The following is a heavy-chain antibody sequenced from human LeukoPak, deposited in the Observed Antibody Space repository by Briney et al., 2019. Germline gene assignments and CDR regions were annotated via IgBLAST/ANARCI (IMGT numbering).Heavy chain of an antibody. Sequence: GGSLRLSCAASGFTSSSYSMNWVRQAPGKALEWVSSITSSSSYIYYADSVKGRFTIPRDNAKNSLYLQMNSLRAEDTAVYYCARDSVGDYELDGWGQGTLVSVSS. CDR3: ARDSVGDYELDG. J-gene: IGHJ5*02. D-gene: IGHD4-17*01. CDR2: ITSSSSYI. V-gene: IGHV3-21*01. CDR1: GFTSSSYS.